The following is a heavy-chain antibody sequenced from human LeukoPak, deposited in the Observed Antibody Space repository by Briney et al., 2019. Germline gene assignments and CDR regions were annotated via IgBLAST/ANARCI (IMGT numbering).Heavy chain of an antibody. Sequence: ASVKVSCKASGYTFTSYYMHWVRQAPGQGLEWMGIINPSGGSTSYAQKFQGRVTMTRDMSTSTVYMELSSLRSEDTAVYYCARDRELRFLEWSHAFDIWGQGTMVTVSS. J-gene: IGHJ3*02. D-gene: IGHD3-3*01. V-gene: IGHV1-46*01. CDR3: ARDRELRFLEWSHAFDI. CDR1: GYTFTSYY. CDR2: INPSGGST.